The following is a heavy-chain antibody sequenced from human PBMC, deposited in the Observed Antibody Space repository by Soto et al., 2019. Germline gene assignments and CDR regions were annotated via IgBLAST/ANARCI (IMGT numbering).Heavy chain of an antibody. V-gene: IGHV1-18*01. CDR3: ARDREGIAARQHYYYGMDV. J-gene: IGHJ6*02. D-gene: IGHD6-6*01. Sequence: ASVTVSCKASGYTFTSYGTIWVRQAPGQGLEWMGWISAYNGNTNYAQKLQGRVTMTTDTSTSTAYMELRSLRSDDTAVYYCARDREGIAARQHYYYGMDVWGQGTTVTVSS. CDR1: GYTFTSYG. CDR2: ISAYNGNT.